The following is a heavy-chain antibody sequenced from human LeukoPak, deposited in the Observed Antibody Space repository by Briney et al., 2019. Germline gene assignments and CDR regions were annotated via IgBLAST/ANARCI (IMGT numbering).Heavy chain of an antibody. CDR2: ISSSSSTI. V-gene: IGHV3-48*01. J-gene: IGHJ4*02. CDR3: AKSAYDFWSSFDY. Sequence: GGSLRLSCAASGFTVSSYSMNWVRQAPGKGLEWVSYISSSSSTIYYADSVKGRFTISRDNSKSTLYMQMSSLRAEDTAVYYCAKSAYDFWSSFDYWGQGTLVTVSS. D-gene: IGHD3-3*01. CDR1: GFTVSSYS.